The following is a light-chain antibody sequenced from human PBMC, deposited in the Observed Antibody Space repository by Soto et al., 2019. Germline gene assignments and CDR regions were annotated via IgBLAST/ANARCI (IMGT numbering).Light chain of an antibody. Sequence: DIQMTQSPSSLSPSVGDRVTITCRARRSISDWLAWYQQKPGKAPKLLIYDASTLESGVPSRFSGSGSETEFTLTISRLQPDDFATYFCPSRAFGQGTRLEIK. J-gene: IGKJ5*01. V-gene: IGKV1-5*01. CDR1: RSISDW. CDR2: DAS. CDR3: PSRA.